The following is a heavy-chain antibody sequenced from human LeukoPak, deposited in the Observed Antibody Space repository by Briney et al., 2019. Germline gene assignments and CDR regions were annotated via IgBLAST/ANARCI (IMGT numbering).Heavy chain of an antibody. D-gene: IGHD5-12*01. CDR1: GFTFSNAW. J-gene: IGHJ4*02. CDR2: IKSKTDGGTT. Sequence: PGGSLRLSCAASGFTFSNAWMSWVRQAPGKGLEWVGRIKSKTDGGTTDYAAPVKGLFTISRDDSKNTLYLQMNSLKTEDTAVYYCTTDAVQWWLRLDYWGQGTLVTVSS. CDR3: TTDAVQWWLRLDY. V-gene: IGHV3-15*01.